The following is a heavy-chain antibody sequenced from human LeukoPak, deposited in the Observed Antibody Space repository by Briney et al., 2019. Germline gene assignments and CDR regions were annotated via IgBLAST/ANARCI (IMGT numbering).Heavy chain of an antibody. D-gene: IGHD2-2*01. CDR1: GFTFSSYA. V-gene: IGHV3-30-3*01. CDR2: ISYGGSNK. CDR3: ARGAHIVVVPAATGADYFDS. J-gene: IGHJ4*02. Sequence: GGSLRLSCAASGFTFSSYAIHWVRQAPGKGLEWVAVISYGGSNKYYADPVKGRFTTSRDNSKNTLYLQMNSLRAEDTAVYYCARGAHIVVVPAATGADYFDSWGQGTLVTVSS.